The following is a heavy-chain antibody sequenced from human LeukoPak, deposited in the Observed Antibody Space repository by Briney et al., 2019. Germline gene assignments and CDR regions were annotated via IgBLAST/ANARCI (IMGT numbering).Heavy chain of an antibody. J-gene: IGHJ3*02. V-gene: IGHV3-23*01. D-gene: IGHD2-8*02. CDR3: ARHYSGGVFDI. CDR2: ISYSGGST. Sequence: GGSLRLSCAASGFTFNTYAMSWVRQAPGKGLEWASSISYSGGSTYYADSVKGRFTISRDNSMNTLYLQMSSLRAEDTALYYCARHYSGGVFDIWGQGTMVTVSS. CDR1: GFTFNTYA.